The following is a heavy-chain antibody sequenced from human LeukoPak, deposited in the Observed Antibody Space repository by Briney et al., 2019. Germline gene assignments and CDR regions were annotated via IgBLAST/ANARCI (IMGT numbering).Heavy chain of an antibody. D-gene: IGHD3-22*01. V-gene: IGHV3-7*01. CDR3: ARDQFSYYYDSSGELDY. CDR1: GFSFSSYW. CDR2: IKQDGSEK. Sequence: GGSLRLSCAASGFSFSSYWMSWVRRAPGKGLEWVANIKQDGSEKYYVDSVKGRFTISRDNAKNSLYLQMNSLRDGDTAVYYCARDQFSYYYDSSGELDYWGQGSLVTVSS. J-gene: IGHJ4*02.